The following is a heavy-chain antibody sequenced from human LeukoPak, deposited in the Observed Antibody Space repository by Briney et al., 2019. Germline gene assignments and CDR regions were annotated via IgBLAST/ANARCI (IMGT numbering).Heavy chain of an antibody. Sequence: SETLSLTCTVSGGSISSYYWSWIRQPPGKGLEWIGYSYYSGSINYNPSLKSRVTISVDTSKNQFSLKLSSVTAADTAVYYCAGSRQWLVRNVDYWGQGTLVTVSS. CDR3: AGSRQWLVRNVDY. D-gene: IGHD6-19*01. CDR1: GGSISSYY. J-gene: IGHJ4*02. V-gene: IGHV4-59*01. CDR2: SYYSGSI.